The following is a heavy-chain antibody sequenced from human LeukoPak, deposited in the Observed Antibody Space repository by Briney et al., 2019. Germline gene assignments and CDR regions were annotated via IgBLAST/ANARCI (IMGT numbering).Heavy chain of an antibody. Sequence: GGSLRLSCAASGFTFSSYAMSWVREAPGKGLECASAISGSGGSTYYADSVKGRFTISRNNSKNTLYLQMNSLRAEDTAVYDCAKVGYSSGRTNYWGQGTLVTASS. CDR3: AKVGYSSGRTNY. J-gene: IGHJ4*02. CDR1: GFTFSSYA. V-gene: IGHV3-23*01. CDR2: ISGSGGST. D-gene: IGHD6-19*01.